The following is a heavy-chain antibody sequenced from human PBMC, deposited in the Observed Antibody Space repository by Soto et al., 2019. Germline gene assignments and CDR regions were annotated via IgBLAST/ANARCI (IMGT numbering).Heavy chain of an antibody. Sequence: PSETLSLTCAVYGGSFSGFYWSWIRQPPGKGLEWIGEINHSGSTNYNPSLKSRVTISVDTSKNQFSLKLSSVTAADTAVYYCARGIRFRKHDYWGQGTLVTVSS. CDR3: ARGIRFRKHDY. J-gene: IGHJ4*02. D-gene: IGHD3-3*01. V-gene: IGHV4-34*01. CDR1: GGSFSGFY. CDR2: INHSGST.